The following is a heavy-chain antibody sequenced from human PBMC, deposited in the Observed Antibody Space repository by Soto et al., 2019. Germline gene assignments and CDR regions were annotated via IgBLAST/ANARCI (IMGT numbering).Heavy chain of an antibody. CDR2: TYYRSKWYN. CDR1: GDSVSSNSAA. CDR3: ARGGTYYDFWSGSFYYYYGMDV. Sequence: PSQTLSLTCAISGDSVSSNSAAWNWIRQSPSRGLEWLGRTYYRSKWYNDYAVSVKSRITINPDTSKNQFSLQLNSVTPEDTAVYYCARGGTYYDFWSGSFYYYYGMDVWRQGTTVTVSS. D-gene: IGHD3-3*01. J-gene: IGHJ6*02. V-gene: IGHV6-1*01.